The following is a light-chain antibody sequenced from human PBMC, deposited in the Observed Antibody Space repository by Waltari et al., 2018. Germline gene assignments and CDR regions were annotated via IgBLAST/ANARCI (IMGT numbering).Light chain of an antibody. CDR2: RAS. CDR3: QQYDDWPRT. CDR1: QSVGTS. V-gene: IGKV3-15*01. Sequence: EIVMTQSPASLSVSPGDRVTLSCRASQSVGTSLAWYQQRPGRAPRLLVYRASTRASDIPARFSGSGSGTDFTLSISTLQSEDFAVYYCQQYDDWPRTLGQGTKVEIK. J-gene: IGKJ1*01.